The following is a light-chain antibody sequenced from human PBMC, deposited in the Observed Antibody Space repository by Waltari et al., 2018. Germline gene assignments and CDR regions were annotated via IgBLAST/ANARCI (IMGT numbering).Light chain of an antibody. CDR2: DAA. J-gene: IGKJ2*01. CDR1: QSVSSN. V-gene: IGKV3-15*01. CDR3: QQYNDWPPGYT. Sequence: EIVMTQSPGTLSVSTGERATLSCSDSQSVSSNLAWYQQKTAQAPRLLIHDAATRATGVPARFSGSGSGTEFTLTISSLQSEDFAVYYCQQYNDWPPGYTFGQGTKLEI.